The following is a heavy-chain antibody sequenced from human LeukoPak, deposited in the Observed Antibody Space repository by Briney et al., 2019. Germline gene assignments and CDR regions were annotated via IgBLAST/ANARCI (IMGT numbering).Heavy chain of an antibody. Sequence: ASVKVSCKASGYSFTGYYMHWVRQAPGQGLEWMGWINPNSGDTKYAQKFQGRVTMTRDTSISTAYMELSRLRSDDTAVYYCARVAAAGTAYPYYYYYYYMDVWGKGTTVTVSS. CDR1: GYSFTGYY. D-gene: IGHD6-13*01. CDR2: INPNSGDT. V-gene: IGHV1-2*02. CDR3: ARVAAAGTAYPYYYYYYYMDV. J-gene: IGHJ6*03.